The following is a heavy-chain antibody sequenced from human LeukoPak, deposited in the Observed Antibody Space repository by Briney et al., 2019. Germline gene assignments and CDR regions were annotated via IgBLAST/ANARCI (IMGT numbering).Heavy chain of an antibody. Sequence: GESLKIPCKGSGYSFTNYWIGWVRQMPGKGLEWMGIIYPGDSDTRYSPSFQGQVTISADKSISTAYLQWSSLKASDTAMYYCARRYLGSSWPVYFDYWGQGTLVTVSS. CDR2: IYPGDSDT. V-gene: IGHV5-51*01. J-gene: IGHJ4*02. CDR1: GYSFTNYW. CDR3: ARRYLGSSWPVYFDY. D-gene: IGHD6-13*01.